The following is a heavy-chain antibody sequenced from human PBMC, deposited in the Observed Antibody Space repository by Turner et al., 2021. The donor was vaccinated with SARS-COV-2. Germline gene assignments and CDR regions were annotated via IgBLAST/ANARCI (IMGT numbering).Heavy chain of an antibody. CDR1: GFTFSSYS. J-gene: IGHJ4*02. V-gene: IGHV3-21*01. D-gene: IGHD1-26*01. Sequence: EVQLVESGGGLVKPGGSLRLSCAASGFTFSSYSMNWVRQVPGKGLEWVSLISSRSSYIYYADSVKGRFTISRDNAKNSLYLQMNSLRAEDTAVYYGARELAGRFGGATEIDYWGQGTLVTVAS. CDR2: ISSRSSYI. CDR3: ARELAGRFGGATEIDY.